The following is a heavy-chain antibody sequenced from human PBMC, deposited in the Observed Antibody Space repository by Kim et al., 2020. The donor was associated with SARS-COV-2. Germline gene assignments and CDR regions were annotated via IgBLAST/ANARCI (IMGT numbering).Heavy chain of an antibody. V-gene: IGHV4-59*08. CDR1: GGSISSYY. D-gene: IGHD5-12*01. CDR3: ARKVERVGDGYNHWYFDL. J-gene: IGHJ2*01. CDR2: IYYSGST. Sequence: SETLSLTCTVSGGSISSYYWSWIRQPPGKGLEWIGYIYYSGSTNYNPSLKSRVTISVDTSKNQFSLKLSSVTAADTAVYYCARKVERVGDGYNHWYFDL.